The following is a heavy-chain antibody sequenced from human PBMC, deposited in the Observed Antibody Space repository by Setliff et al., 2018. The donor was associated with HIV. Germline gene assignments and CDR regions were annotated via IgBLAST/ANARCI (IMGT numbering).Heavy chain of an antibody. J-gene: IGHJ4*02. Sequence: GGSLRLSCAASGFTFTTYAMHWVRQAPGKGLEWVAVISIYDGNSQYYADSVKGRFTLSRDNFRNTLYLQMNSLRPEDTAVYYCTRVQQQLLQEDDYFDYWGQGTLVTVSS. CDR2: ISIYDGNSQ. CDR1: GFTFTTYA. V-gene: IGHV3-30*04. D-gene: IGHD6-13*01. CDR3: TRVQQQLLQEDDYFDY.